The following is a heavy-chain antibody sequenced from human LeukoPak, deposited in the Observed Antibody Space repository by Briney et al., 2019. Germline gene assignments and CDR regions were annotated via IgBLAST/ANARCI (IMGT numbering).Heavy chain of an antibody. V-gene: IGHV1-69*06. J-gene: IGHJ5*02. CDR3: ARAKGYCSGGSCSEYNWFDP. D-gene: IGHD2-15*01. CDR2: IIPIFGTA. Sequence: GASVKVSCKASGGTFSSYAISWVRQAPGQGLERMGGIIPIFGTANYAQKFQGRVTITWNTSISTAYMELSSLRSEDTAVYYCARAKGYCSGGSCSEYNWFDPWGQGTLVTVSS. CDR1: GGTFSSYA.